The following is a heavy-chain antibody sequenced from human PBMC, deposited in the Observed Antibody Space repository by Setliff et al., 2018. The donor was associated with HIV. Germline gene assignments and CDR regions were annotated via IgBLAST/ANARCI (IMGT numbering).Heavy chain of an antibody. CDR1: GYDFSSYS. CDR2: ISGLTGEV. V-gene: IGHV1-18*04. Sequence: ASVKVSCKASGYDFSSYSMMWVRQTPGQGLGWLGWISGLTGEVRLAKEFQGRVTLTTSAYTAYMELKSLRSEDRGVYYCARGGLGFLDWCLPDSWGQGTLVTV. J-gene: IGHJ4*02. CDR3: ARGGLGFLDWCLPDS. D-gene: IGHD2-21*02.